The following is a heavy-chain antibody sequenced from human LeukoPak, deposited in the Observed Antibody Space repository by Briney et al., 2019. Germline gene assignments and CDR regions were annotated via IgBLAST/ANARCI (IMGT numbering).Heavy chain of an antibody. V-gene: IGHV1-2*02. CDR3: ASAIPGNYDYYYYYYMDV. CDR2: INPNSGGT. CDR1: GYTFTGYY. Sequence: ASEKVSCKASGYTFTGYYMHWVRQAPGQGLEWMGWINPNSGGTNYAQKFQGRVTMTRDTSISTAYMELSRLRSDDTAVYYCASAIPGNYDYYYYYYMDVWGKGTTVTVSS. J-gene: IGHJ6*03. D-gene: IGHD3-22*01.